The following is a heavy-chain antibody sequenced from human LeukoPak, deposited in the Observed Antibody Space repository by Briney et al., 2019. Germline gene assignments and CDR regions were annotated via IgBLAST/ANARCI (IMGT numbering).Heavy chain of an antibody. CDR1: GFTFSNYG. D-gene: IGHD4-17*01. Sequence: PGGSLRLSCAASGFTFSNYGMHWVRQAPGKGLEWVALIWYDGSNKYYADSVKGRFTISRDNSKNTLYLQMNSLRAEDTAVYYCARDHDPYGDYTYFDYWGQGTLVTVSS. V-gene: IGHV3-30*02. CDR2: IWYDGSNK. J-gene: IGHJ4*02. CDR3: ARDHDPYGDYTYFDY.